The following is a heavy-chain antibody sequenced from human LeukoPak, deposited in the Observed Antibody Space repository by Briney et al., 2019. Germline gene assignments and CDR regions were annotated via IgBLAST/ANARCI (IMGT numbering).Heavy chain of an antibody. V-gene: IGHV3-23*01. Sequence: PGGSLRLSCAASGFTFDDYAMHWVRQAPGKGLEWVSAISGSGGRTDYADSVKGRFTISRDNSKNTLYLQMNSLRVEDTAVYYCAKEGKTRNWNYYQAKPVYWGQGTLVTVSS. D-gene: IGHD1-7*01. J-gene: IGHJ4*02. CDR2: ISGSGGRT. CDR1: GFTFDDYA. CDR3: AKEGKTRNWNYYQAKPVY.